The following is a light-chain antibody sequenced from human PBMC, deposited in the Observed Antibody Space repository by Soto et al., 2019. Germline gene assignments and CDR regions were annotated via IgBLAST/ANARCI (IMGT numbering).Light chain of an antibody. CDR3: SSYAGSKTV. V-gene: IGLV2-8*01. CDR2: EVS. Sequence: QSALTQPPSASGSPGQSVTISCTGTSSDVGGYSYVSWYQQYPGKAPKFIIYEVSKRPSGVPDRFSSSKSGNTAYLTVSGLQAEDEADYYCSSYAGSKTVFGTGTKLTVL. J-gene: IGLJ1*01. CDR1: SSDVGGYSY.